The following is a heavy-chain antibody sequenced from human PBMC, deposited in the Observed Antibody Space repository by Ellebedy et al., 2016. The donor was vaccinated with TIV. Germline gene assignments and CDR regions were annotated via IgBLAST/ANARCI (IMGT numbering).Heavy chain of an antibody. Sequence: MPSETLSLTCEVSGGSISSYYWSWIRQPPGKGLEWIGSTYYRGSTHYNPSLGNRVTISDASKNQLSLKLSSVTAADTAVYYCARHGAGADMSYYYYYRDVWGKGTTVTVSS. CDR1: GGSISSYY. CDR3: ARHGAGADMSYYYYYRDV. V-gene: IGHV4-59*08. J-gene: IGHJ6*03. D-gene: IGHD3-16*01. CDR2: TYYRGST.